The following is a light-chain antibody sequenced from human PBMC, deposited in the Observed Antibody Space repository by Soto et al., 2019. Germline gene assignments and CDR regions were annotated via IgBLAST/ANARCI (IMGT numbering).Light chain of an antibody. Sequence: DIQMTQSPSTLSASVEDRVTITCRASQSISGWLAWYQQKPGKAPKLLIFDVSSLERGVPSRFSGSGSGTEFTLTISNLQPDDFANYYCQQYKSYSRTFGQGTKVEI. J-gene: IGKJ1*01. CDR3: QQYKSYSRT. CDR2: DVS. V-gene: IGKV1-5*01. CDR1: QSISGW.